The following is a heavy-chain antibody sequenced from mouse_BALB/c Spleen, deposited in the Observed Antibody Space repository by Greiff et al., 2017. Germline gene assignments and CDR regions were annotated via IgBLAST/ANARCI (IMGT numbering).Heavy chain of an antibody. CDR2: IYPGDGDT. D-gene: IGHD4-1*01. CDR3: ARTGPSNWAYAMDY. V-gene: IGHV1-80*01. CDR1: GYAFSSYW. Sequence: VKLMESGAELVRPGSSVKISCKASGYAFSSYWMNWVKQRPGQGLEWIGQIYPGDGDTNYNGKFKGKATLTADKSSSTAYMQLSSLTSEDSAVYFCARTGPSNWAYAMDYWGQGTSVTVSS. J-gene: IGHJ4*01.